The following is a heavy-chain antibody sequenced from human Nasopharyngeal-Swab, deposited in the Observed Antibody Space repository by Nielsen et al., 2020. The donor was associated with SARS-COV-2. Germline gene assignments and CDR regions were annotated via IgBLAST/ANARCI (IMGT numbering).Heavy chain of an antibody. V-gene: IGHV3-33*01. CDR3: SRDQSYDSLDD. D-gene: IGHD5-18*01. CDR2: IWYDGSKK. Sequence: GGSLRLSCAASGYTFSSYGMHWVRQAPGKGLGWVALIWYDGSKKLYADSVKGRFTISRDDSKNTLYLQMNSLSADDTAGYYCSRDQSYDSLDDWGQGTLVTVSS. J-gene: IGHJ4*02. CDR1: GYTFSSYG.